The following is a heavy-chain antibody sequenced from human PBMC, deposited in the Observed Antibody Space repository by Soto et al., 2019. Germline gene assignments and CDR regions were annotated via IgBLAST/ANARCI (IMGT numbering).Heavy chain of an antibody. CDR1: GGSISSYY. V-gene: IGHV4-59*01. J-gene: IGHJ6*02. CDR2: IYYSGST. D-gene: IGHD5-18*01. CDR3: ARGRIGVGGYSYGYRYYYYGMDV. Sequence: PSETLSLTCTVSGGSISSYYWSWIRQPPGKGLEWIGYIYYSGSTNYNPSLKSRVTISVDTSKNQFSLKLSSVTAADTAVYYCARGRIGVGGYSYGYRYYYYGMDVWGQGTTVTVSS.